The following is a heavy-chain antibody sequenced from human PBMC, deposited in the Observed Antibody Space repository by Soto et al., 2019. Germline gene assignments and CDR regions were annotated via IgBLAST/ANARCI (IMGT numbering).Heavy chain of an antibody. V-gene: IGHV3-30*18. D-gene: IGHD1-26*01. CDR3: AKDRYSGTCPTDFDY. J-gene: IGHJ4*02. CDR1: GFTFSSYG. CDR2: ISYDGGNE. Sequence: QVQLVQSGGGVVQPGRSLRLSCAGSGFTFSSYGIHWVRQAPGKGLEWVALISYDGGNEKYTESVKDRFTISRDDSHNVAYLQMSSLRTEDTAMYYCAKDRYSGTCPTDFDYWGQGSLVTVSS.